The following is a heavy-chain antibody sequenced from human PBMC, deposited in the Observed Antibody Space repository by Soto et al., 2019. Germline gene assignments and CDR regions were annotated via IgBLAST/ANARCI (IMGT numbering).Heavy chain of an antibody. V-gene: IGHV4-59*06. Sequence: SETLSLTCTVSGDSISSYYWSWIRQHPGKGLEWIGYIYYSGSTYYNPSLKSRVTISVDTSKNQFSLKLSSVTVADTAVYYCARDPSGIAAEGWFDPWGQGTLVTVSS. CDR3: ARDPSGIAAEGWFDP. CDR2: IYYSGST. CDR1: GDSISSYY. J-gene: IGHJ5*02. D-gene: IGHD6-13*01.